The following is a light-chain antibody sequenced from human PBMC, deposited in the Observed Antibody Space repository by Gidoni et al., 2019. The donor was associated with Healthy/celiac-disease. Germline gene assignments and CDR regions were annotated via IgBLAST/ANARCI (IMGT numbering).Light chain of an antibody. CDR2: GAS. CDR3: QQYGSSPLT. CDR1: QRVSSSY. J-gene: IGKJ4*01. Sequence: ENVLSPSPGTLSLSPGERATLSCRASQRVSSSYLAWYQQKPGQAPRLLIYGASSRATGIPDRFSGSGSGTDFTLTISRLEPEDFAVYYCQQYGSSPLTFGGGTKVEIK. V-gene: IGKV3-20*01.